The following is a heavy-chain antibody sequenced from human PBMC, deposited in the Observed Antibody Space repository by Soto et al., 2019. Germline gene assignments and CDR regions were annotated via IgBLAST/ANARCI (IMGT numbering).Heavy chain of an antibody. D-gene: IGHD1-1*01. J-gene: IGHJ4*02. Sequence: QVQLQESGPGLVKPSETLSLTCSVSGGSINSYYWGWIRQPPGKGLEWIGYISYTGSTDYSPSLKVRVTISVDTSKNQFSLKVRSVTAADTAIYFCARHYPIGNNWNYFDYWGRGTLVTVSS. CDR3: ARHYPIGNNWNYFDY. CDR1: GGSINSYY. V-gene: IGHV4-59*08. CDR2: ISYTGST.